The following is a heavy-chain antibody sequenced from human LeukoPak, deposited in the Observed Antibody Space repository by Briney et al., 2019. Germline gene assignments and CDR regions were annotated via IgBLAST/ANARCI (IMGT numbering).Heavy chain of an antibody. D-gene: IGHD6-6*01. Sequence: SETLSLTCAVYGGSFSGYYWSWIRQPPGKGLEWIGEINHSGSTNYNPSLKSRVTISVDTSKNQFSLKLSSVTAADTAVYYCARVGDSSSVGDYFDYWGQGTQVTVSS. V-gene: IGHV4-34*01. CDR2: INHSGST. CDR3: ARVGDSSSVGDYFDY. CDR1: GGSFSGYY. J-gene: IGHJ4*02.